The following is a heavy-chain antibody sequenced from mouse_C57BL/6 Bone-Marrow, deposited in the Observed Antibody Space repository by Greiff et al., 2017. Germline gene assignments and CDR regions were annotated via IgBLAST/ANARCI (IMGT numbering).Heavy chain of an antibody. D-gene: IGHD2-4*01. CDR3: ARNDYDEGFAY. V-gene: IGHV2-2*01. CDR2: IWSGGST. CDR1: GFSLTSYG. J-gene: IGHJ3*01. Sequence: QVQLQQSGPGLVQPSQSLSITCTVSGFSLTSYGVHWVRQSPGKGLEWLGVIWSGGSTDYNAAFISRLSLSKDNSKSQVFFKMNSLQADDTAIYYCARNDYDEGFAYWGQGSLVTVSA.